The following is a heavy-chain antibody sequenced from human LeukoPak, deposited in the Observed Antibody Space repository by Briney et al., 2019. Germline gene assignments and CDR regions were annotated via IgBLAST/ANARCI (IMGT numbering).Heavy chain of an antibody. CDR2: IYDGGIT. D-gene: IGHD3-10*01. CDR3: ARDRDYSCSGSPDS. Sequence: PGGSLRLSCAASGFTMSNNYMSWVRQAPGKGPEWVSVIYDGGITYYTDSVKGRFTISRDDSKNTLHLQMNSLRVDDTAVYYCARDRDYSCSGSPDSWGQGTLVTVSS. V-gene: IGHV3-66*01. CDR1: GFTMSNNY. J-gene: IGHJ4*02.